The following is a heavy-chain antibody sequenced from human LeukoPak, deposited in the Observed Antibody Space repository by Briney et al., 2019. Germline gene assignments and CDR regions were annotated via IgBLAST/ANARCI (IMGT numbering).Heavy chain of an antibody. D-gene: IGHD3-16*02. J-gene: IGHJ6*03. CDR3: ARGLGELSLIRGLYFYYYMDV. V-gene: IGHV3-7*01. CDR1: GFTFSTFW. CDR2: IKQDGSEK. Sequence: PGGSLRLSCAASGFTFSTFWMSWVRQAPGEGLEWVANIKQDGSEKYYVDSVKGRFTISRDNAKNSLYLQMNSLRAENTAVYYCARGLGELSLIRGLYFYYYMDVWGKGTTVTVSS.